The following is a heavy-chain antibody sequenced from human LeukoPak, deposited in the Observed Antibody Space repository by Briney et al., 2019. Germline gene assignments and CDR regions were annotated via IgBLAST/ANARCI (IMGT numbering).Heavy chain of an antibody. V-gene: IGHV3-23*01. CDR1: GFSFSDYA. J-gene: IGHJ4*02. D-gene: IGHD3-22*01. CDR2: TTGSGQTK. Sequence: GGSLRLSCAASGFSFSDYAMSWVRRAPGKGLEWVSATTGSGQTKYYTDSVKGRFTMSRDNSKNTLYLQMNSLRDEDTAEYFCAKESLVVIESYFDSWGQGTLVLVSS. CDR3: AKESLVVIESYFDS.